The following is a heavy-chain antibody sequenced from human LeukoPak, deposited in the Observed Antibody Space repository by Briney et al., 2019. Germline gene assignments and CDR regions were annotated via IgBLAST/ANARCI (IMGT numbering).Heavy chain of an antibody. V-gene: IGHV3-11*05. D-gene: IGHD3-10*01. CDR3: TRAHGRGPGGHFDF. J-gene: IGHJ4*02. CDR1: GLSFCVFY. Sequence: GGSLRLFCAASGLSFCVFYVSWRGRAPGKGVVWGSYLSNCGSYTAYADSVQRRSTISKDNAKNSAYQQMNSLRAEDTAVYYGTRAHGRGPGGHFDFWGQGALVSVSS. CDR2: LSNCGSYT.